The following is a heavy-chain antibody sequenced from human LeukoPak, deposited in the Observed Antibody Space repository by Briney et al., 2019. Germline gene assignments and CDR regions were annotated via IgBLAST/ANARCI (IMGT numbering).Heavy chain of an antibody. D-gene: IGHD3-22*01. J-gene: IGHJ6*02. CDR2: INDYTGDS. Sequence: SETLSLTCTVSGGAFTAYFWTWVRHSPGPGLEWFGEINDYTGDSKYNPSLNSRVSISLDKTKNQLSLELRYVTAADTAVYYCARGRIAKIVVVHSFSYGMDVWGQGTTVTVSS. CDR1: GGAFTAYF. CDR3: ARGRIAKIVVVHSFSYGMDV. V-gene: IGHV4-34*01.